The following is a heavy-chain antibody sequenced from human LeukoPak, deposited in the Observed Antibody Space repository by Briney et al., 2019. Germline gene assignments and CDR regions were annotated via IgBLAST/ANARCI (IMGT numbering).Heavy chain of an antibody. J-gene: IGHJ4*02. CDR1: GYTLTELS. D-gene: IGHD2-15*01. CDR3: ARDRLYCSGGSCYSIIDY. V-gene: IGHV1-24*01. Sequence: ASVKVSCKVSGYTLTELSMHWVRQAPGKGLEWMGGFDPEDGETIYAQKFQGRVTMTEDTSTDTAYMELSSLRSEDTAVYYCARDRLYCSGGSCYSIIDYWGQGTLVTVSS. CDR2: FDPEDGET.